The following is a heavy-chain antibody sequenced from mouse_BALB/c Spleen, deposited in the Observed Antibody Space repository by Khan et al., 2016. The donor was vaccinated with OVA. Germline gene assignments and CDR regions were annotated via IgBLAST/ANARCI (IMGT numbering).Heavy chain of an antibody. D-gene: IGHD1-1*01. CDR3: ARIKKIVATYFDY. V-gene: IGHV1S81*02. Sequence: QVQLKQSGAELVKAGASVKMSCKASGYTFTSYWMHWVKQRLGQGLEWFAETNPTNGRTYYNEKFKSKATLTVEKYSSTAYMLLSGPTFEDSAVYYCARIKKIVATYFDYWGQGTTLTVSS. CDR2: TNPTNGRT. J-gene: IGHJ2*01. CDR1: GYTFTSYW.